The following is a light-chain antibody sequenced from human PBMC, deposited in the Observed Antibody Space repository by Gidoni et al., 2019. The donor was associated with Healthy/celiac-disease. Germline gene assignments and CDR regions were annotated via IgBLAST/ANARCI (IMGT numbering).Light chain of an antibody. CDR1: QSISSY. V-gene: IGKV1-39*01. CDR2: AAS. Sequence: DIQMTQSPSSLSASVGDRVTITCRASQSISSYLHWYQQKPGKAPKLLFYAASSLQSGVPSRFSGSGSGTDFTLTISSLQPEDFATYYCQQSYSTPQVTFGPGTKLEIK. J-gene: IGKJ2*01. CDR3: QQSYSTPQVT.